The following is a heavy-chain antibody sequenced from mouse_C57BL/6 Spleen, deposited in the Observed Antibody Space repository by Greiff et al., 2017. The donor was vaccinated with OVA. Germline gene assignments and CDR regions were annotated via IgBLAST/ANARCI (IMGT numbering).Heavy chain of an antibody. D-gene: IGHD2-5*01. CDR2: IYPGSGST. Sequence: QVHVKQPGAELVKPGASVKMSFTSYWITWVKQRPGQGLEWIGDIYPGSGSTNYNEKFKSKATLTVDTSSSTAYMQLSSLTSEDSAVYYCAAYYSNRAWFAYWGQGTLVTVSA. CDR3: AAYYSNRAWFAY. J-gene: IGHJ3*01. V-gene: IGHV1-55*01. CDR1: TSYW.